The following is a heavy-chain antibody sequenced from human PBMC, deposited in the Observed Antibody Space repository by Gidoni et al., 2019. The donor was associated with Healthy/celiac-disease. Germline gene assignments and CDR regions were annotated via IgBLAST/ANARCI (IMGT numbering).Heavy chain of an antibody. V-gene: IGHV1-69*01. CDR1: GGTFSSYA. CDR3: ARDQGTQGVSSGYYPPYGMDV. D-gene: IGHD3-22*01. CDR2: IIPIFGTA. Sequence: QVQLVQSGAEVKKPGSSVKVSCKASGGTFSSYAISWLRQAPGQGLEWMGGIIPIFGTANYAQKFQGRVTITADESTSTAYMELSSLRSEDTAVYYCARDQGTQGVSSGYYPPYGMDVWGQGTTVTVSS. J-gene: IGHJ6*02.